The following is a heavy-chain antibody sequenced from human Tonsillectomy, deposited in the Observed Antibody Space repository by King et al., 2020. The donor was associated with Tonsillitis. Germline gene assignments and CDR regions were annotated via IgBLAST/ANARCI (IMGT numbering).Heavy chain of an antibody. V-gene: IGHV3-23*04. CDR1: GFTFSSYA. J-gene: IGHJ4*02. CDR3: AKVRHTSTYFDS. Sequence: VQLVESGGGLVQPGGSLRLSCAASGFTFSSYAMSWVRQAPGKGLEWVSDISGSGGSTYYADSVEGRFTISRDNSKNTLYLQMNSLRAEDTAIYYCAKVRHTSTYFDSCGQGTLVTVSS. CDR2: ISGSGGST. D-gene: IGHD2-2*01.